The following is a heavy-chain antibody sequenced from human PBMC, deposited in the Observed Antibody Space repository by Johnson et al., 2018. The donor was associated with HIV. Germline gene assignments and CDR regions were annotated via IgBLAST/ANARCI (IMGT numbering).Heavy chain of an antibody. CDR1: GFTFSSYA. D-gene: IGHD6-6*01. V-gene: IGHV3-30*04. CDR3: AREGRGSSSGAFDI. Sequence: HVQLVESGGGVVQPGRSLRLSCAASGFTFSSYAMHWVRQAPGKGLEWVAVISYDGTNKYYADSVKGRFTISRDNSKNTLYLQMNSLRAEDTAVYYCAREGRGSSSGAFDIWGQGTMVTVSS. CDR2: ISYDGTNK. J-gene: IGHJ3*02.